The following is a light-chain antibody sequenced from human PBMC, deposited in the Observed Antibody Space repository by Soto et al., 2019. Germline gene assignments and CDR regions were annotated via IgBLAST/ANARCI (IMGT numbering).Light chain of an antibody. CDR1: SSDGGGYNY. Sequence: QSALTQPASVSGSPGQSITISCTGTSSDGGGYNYGSWYQQHRGKAPKFMIYDVSQRPSGGSNRFSGSKSGNTASLTISGLQAEDYADDACRSYTTSNTRKIVFGTGTKLTVL. CDR3: RSYTTSNTRKIV. CDR2: DVS. V-gene: IGLV2-14*01. J-gene: IGLJ1*01.